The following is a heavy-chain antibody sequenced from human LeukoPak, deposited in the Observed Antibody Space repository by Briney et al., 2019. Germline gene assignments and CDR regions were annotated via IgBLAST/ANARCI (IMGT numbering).Heavy chain of an antibody. V-gene: IGHV4-59*01. Sequence: SETLSLTCTVPGAPISNYYWTWIGPHPGKGREWIGYTSHIGNTNYNPSLKRRVAISLDTSKNPFSLILTSVPAADTAVSYCARVGRGDYVWGSYSFDYWGQGTLVTVSS. J-gene: IGHJ4*02. CDR2: TSHIGNT. D-gene: IGHD3-16*01. CDR3: ARVGRGDYVWGSYSFDY. CDR1: GAPISNYY.